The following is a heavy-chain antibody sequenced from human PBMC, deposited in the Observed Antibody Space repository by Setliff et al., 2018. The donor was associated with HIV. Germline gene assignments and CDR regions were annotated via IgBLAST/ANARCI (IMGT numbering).Heavy chain of an antibody. Sequence: GGSLRLSCAASGLVFSSYWMNWVRQSPGKGLEWVANIKQDGSEKYYVDSVRGRFTISRDNAKNSLYLQMNSLRAEDTAVYYCARDATRGGDMDVWAKGTTVTVSS. CDR1: GLVFSSYW. D-gene: IGHD2-15*01. CDR3: ARDATRGGDMDV. CDR2: IKQDGSEK. J-gene: IGHJ6*03. V-gene: IGHV3-7*01.